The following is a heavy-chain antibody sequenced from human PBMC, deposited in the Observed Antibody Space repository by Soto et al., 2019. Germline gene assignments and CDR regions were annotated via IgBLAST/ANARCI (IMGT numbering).Heavy chain of an antibody. D-gene: IGHD1-1*01. CDR1: GGSISSGGYS. V-gene: IGHV4-30-2*01. J-gene: IGHJ5*02. Sequence: QLQLQESGSGLVKPSQTLSLTCAVSGGSISSGGYSWNWIRQPPGKGLEWIGYIYHSGSTYYNPSLKSRVTISVDKPKNRFSLKLTSVTAADTAVYYCARDQLEGNWFDPWGQGTLVTVSS. CDR2: IYHSGST. CDR3: ARDQLEGNWFDP.